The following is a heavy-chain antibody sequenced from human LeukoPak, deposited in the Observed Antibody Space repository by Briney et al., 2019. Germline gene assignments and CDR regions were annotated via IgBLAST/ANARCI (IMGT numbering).Heavy chain of an antibody. CDR3: ARQSYNYYGLDV. CDR1: GGSISPYY. Sequence: PSETLSLTCTVSGGSISPYYWSWIRQPPGKGLEWTGYIYYSGTTNYNPSLKSRVTMSVDTSNNHLSLRLTSVTAADTALYYCARQSYNYYGLDVWGQGTTITVSS. V-gene: IGHV4-59*08. J-gene: IGHJ6*02. CDR2: IYYSGTT.